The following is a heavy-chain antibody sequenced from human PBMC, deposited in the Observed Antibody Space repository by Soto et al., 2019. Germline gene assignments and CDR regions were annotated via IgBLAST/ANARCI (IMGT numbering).Heavy chain of an antibody. CDR1: GYTFSDYW. CDR3: ARHVDGYGPSLDY. V-gene: IGHV5-51*01. Sequence: PGESLKISCQASGYTFSDYWIGWVRQMPGKGLEWMGRIYPGDPDSDSKDSASLRGQVTISADKSTATAYLQWSSLKTSDTAIYYCARHVDGYGPSLDYWGQGTLVTVSS. D-gene: IGHD3-10*01. J-gene: IGHJ4*02. CDR2: IYPGDPDSDS.